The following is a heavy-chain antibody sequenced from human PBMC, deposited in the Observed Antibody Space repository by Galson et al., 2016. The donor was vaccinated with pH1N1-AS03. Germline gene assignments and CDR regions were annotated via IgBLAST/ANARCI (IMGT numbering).Heavy chain of an antibody. CDR1: GDSISSSNYF. Sequence: TLSLTCSVSGDSISSSNYFWSWIRQPAGKGLEWIGRLSSLGTANYNPSLESRVSISVDASKNQFSLKLNSMTAADTAVYYCARDELWGRHDYLFHYWGQGALATVSS. J-gene: IGHJ4*02. V-gene: IGHV4-61*02. D-gene: IGHD3-16*01. CDR3: ARDELWGRHDYLFHY. CDR2: LSSLGTA.